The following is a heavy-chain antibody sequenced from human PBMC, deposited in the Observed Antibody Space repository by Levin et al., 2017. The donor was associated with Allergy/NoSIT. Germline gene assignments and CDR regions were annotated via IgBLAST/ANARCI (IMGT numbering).Heavy chain of an antibody. CDR3: ARFVVTPVSYFYMDV. Sequence: GESLKISCKASGYTFKNYGISWVRQAPGQGLEWMGWISTHNGNTNYAHSFQGRVTMTTDTSTSTADMELRSLIPDDTAVYYCARFVVTPVSYFYMDVWGKGTTVTVSS. CDR2: ISTHNGNT. J-gene: IGHJ6*03. D-gene: IGHD2-2*01. CDR1: GYTFKNYG. V-gene: IGHV1-18*01.